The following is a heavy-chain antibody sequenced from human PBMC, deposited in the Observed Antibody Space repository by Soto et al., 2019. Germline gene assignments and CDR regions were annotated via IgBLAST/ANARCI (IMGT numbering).Heavy chain of an antibody. CDR2: IWYDGSNK. CDR1: GFTFSSYG. V-gene: IGHV3-33*01. CDR3: TTMDV. J-gene: IGHJ6*02. Sequence: PGGSLRLSCAASGFTFSSYGMHWVRQAPGKGLEWVAVIWYDGSNKYYADSVKGRFTISRDNSKNTLYLQMNSLKTEDTVVYYCTTMDVWGQGTTVTVSS.